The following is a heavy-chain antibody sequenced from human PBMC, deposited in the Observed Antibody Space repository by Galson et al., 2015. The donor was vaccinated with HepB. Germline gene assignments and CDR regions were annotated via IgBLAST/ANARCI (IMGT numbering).Heavy chain of an antibody. D-gene: IGHD6-13*01. CDR2: ISSSSSYI. V-gene: IGHV3-21*01. J-gene: IGHJ4*02. CDR1: GFTFSSYS. CDR3: ARETTPSSSWSIETGNDY. Sequence: SLRLSCAASGFTFSSYSMNWVRQAPGKGLEWVSSISSSSSYIYYADSVKGRFTISRDNAKNSLYLQMYSLRAEDTAVYYCARETTPSSSWSIETGNDYWGQGTLVTVSS.